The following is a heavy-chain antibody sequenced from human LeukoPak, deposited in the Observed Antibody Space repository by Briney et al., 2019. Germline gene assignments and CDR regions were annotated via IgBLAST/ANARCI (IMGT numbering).Heavy chain of an antibody. CDR3: AKEGRVGATVHPFNA. CDR2: ISGTHGAT. J-gene: IGHJ4*02. CDR1: GFTFSHYA. V-gene: IGHV3-23*01. D-gene: IGHD1-26*01. Sequence: GGSLRLSCAASGFTFSHYAMAWVRQAPGKGLQWVSHISGTHGATHYADSVKGRFTISRDNSNNMLFLQMDRLGVEDTAIYYCAKEGRVGATVHPFNAWGQGTLVTVSP.